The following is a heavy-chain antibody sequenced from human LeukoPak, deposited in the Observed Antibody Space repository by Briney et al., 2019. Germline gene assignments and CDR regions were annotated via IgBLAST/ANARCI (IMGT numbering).Heavy chain of an antibody. J-gene: IGHJ3*02. CDR3: TRDLATVKRAFDI. CDR2: IRSKANSYAT. D-gene: IGHD4-17*01. Sequence: PGGSLRLSCATSGFTFSGSAMHWVRQAYGEGLEWVGRIRSKANSYATAYAASVKGRCTISRDDSKNTAYLQMNSLKTEDTAVYYCTRDLATVKRAFDILGQGTMVTVSP. V-gene: IGHV3-73*01. CDR1: GFTFSGSA.